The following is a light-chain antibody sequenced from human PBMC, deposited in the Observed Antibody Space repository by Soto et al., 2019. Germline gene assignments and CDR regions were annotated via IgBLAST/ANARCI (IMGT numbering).Light chain of an antibody. Sequence: EIVLTQSPGTLSLSPGERATLSCRASQSVASDYLAWFQQKPGQAPRLLFYGSSSRATGIPDRFGGSGSGTDFTLTISRLDPEDFAVYYCQQYGSSPRTFGQGTKVEIK. J-gene: IGKJ1*01. CDR2: GSS. CDR3: QQYGSSPRT. V-gene: IGKV3-20*01. CDR1: QSVASDY.